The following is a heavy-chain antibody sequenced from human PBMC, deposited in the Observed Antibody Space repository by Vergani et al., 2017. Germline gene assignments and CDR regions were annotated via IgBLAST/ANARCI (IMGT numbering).Heavy chain of an antibody. Sequence: QVQLQESGPGLVKPSQTLSLPCTVSGCSISSGSYYWSWIRQPAGKGLEWIGRIYTRGSTNYNPSLKSRVTISVDTSKNQFFLKLSSVTAADTAVYYYARGGDSSGYYYYDYYYGMDVWGQGTTVTVSS. CDR3: ARGGDSSGYYYYDYYYGMDV. J-gene: IGHJ6*02. CDR1: GCSISSGSYY. CDR2: IYTRGST. V-gene: IGHV4-61*02. D-gene: IGHD3-22*01.